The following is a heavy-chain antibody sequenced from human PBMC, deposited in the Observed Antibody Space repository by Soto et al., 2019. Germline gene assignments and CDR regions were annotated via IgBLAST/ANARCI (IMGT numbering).Heavy chain of an antibody. CDR1: GFTFSSYA. CDR3: GRGRRYYGSGTAFDY. Sequence: QVQLVESVGGVVQPGRSLRLSCAASGFTFSSYAMHWVRQAPGKGLEWVAVILYAGSNKYYAAPVKGRFTISRDNPKNSLSLQLNSRRAEDTAVYSCGRGRRYYGSGTAFDYWGQGTLVTVSS. J-gene: IGHJ4*02. CDR2: ILYAGSNK. D-gene: IGHD3-10*01. V-gene: IGHV3-30-3*01.